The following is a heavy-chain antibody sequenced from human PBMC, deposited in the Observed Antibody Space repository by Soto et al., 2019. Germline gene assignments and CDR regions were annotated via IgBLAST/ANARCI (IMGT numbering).Heavy chain of an antibody. Sequence: QVHLVQSGAEVKKPGASVKVSCKATGYTFSIYYIHWVRQAPGQGLEWMGIINPSAGTTRYAQRFQGEVTLTSDTSTSTDYMDLSVLTSEDTAKYYCARDLLRFGEPNGYCSGGACNFPPGGMDVWGQGTTVTVSS. CDR1: GYTFSIYY. CDR3: ARDLLRFGEPNGYCSGGACNFPPGGMDV. V-gene: IGHV1-46*01. J-gene: IGHJ6*02. D-gene: IGHD2-15*01. CDR2: INPSAGTT.